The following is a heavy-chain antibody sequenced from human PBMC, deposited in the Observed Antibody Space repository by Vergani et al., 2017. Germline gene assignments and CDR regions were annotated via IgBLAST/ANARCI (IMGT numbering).Heavy chain of an antibody. CDR3: ARDRREVGAPYYFDY. Sequence: EVQLVESGGGLVQPGRSLRLSCTASGFTFSSYSMNWVRQAPGKGLEWVSYISSSSSTIYYADSVKGRFTISRDNAKNSLYLQMNSLRAEDTAVYYCARDRREVGAPYYFDYWGQGTLVTVSS. J-gene: IGHJ4*02. V-gene: IGHV3-48*01. D-gene: IGHD1-26*01. CDR2: ISSSSSTI. CDR1: GFTFSSYS.